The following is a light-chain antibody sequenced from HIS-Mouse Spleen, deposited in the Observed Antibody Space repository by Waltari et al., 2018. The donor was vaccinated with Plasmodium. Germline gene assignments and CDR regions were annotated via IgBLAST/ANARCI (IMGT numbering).Light chain of an antibody. J-gene: IGLJ3*02. CDR3: CSYAGSYTWV. CDR2: DVS. V-gene: IGLV2-11*01. CDR1: SSYVGGYTY. Sequence: QSALTQPRSVSGSPGQSVTISCPGTSSYVGGYTYVSWYQQHPGKAPKLMIYDVSKRPSGVPDRFSGSKSGNTASLTISGLQAEDEADYYCCSYAGSYTWVFGGGTKLTVL.